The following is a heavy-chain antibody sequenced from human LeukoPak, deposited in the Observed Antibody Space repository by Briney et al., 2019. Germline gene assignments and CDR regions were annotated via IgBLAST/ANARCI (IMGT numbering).Heavy chain of an antibody. V-gene: IGHV4-59*08. D-gene: IGHD2-2*01. J-gene: IGHJ4*02. CDR2: IYYSGST. Sequence: PSETLSLTCTVSGDSINIYYWTWIRQPPGKGLEWIGYIYYSGSTNYNPSLKSRVTISVDTSKNQFSLKLDSVTAADTAVYYCARQVPYTSRPDYWGQGTLVTVS. CDR1: GDSINIYY. CDR3: ARQVPYTSRPDY.